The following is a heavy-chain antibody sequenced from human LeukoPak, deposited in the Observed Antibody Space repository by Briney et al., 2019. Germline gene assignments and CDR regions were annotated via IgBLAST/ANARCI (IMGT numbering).Heavy chain of an antibody. CDR1: GFTVSSNY. Sequence: GGSLRLSCAASGFTVSSNYMSWVRQAPGKGLEWVSAIYSGGSTYYADSVKGRFTISRDNSKNTLYLQMNSLRAEDTAVYYCAREIRGYYDSSGYYQYYFDYWGQGTLVTVSS. D-gene: IGHD3-22*01. J-gene: IGHJ4*02. CDR3: AREIRGYYDSSGYYQYYFDY. V-gene: IGHV3-66*01. CDR2: IYSGGST.